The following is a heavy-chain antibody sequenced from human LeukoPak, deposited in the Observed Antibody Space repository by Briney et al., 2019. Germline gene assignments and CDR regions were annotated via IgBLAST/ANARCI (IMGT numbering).Heavy chain of an antibody. CDR3: ARDRNVEMATITSRYNWFDP. D-gene: IGHD5-24*01. CDR1: GYTFTSYG. J-gene: IGHJ5*02. CDR2: ISAYNGNT. Sequence: GASVKVSCKASGYTFTSYGISWVRQAPGQGLEWMGWISAYNGNTNYAQKLRGRVTMTTDTSTSTAYMELRSLRSDDTAVYYCARDRNVEMATITSRYNWFDPWGQGTLVTVSS. V-gene: IGHV1-18*01.